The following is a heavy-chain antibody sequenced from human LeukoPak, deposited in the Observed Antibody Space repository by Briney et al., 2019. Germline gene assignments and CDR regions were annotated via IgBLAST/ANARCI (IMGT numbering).Heavy chain of an antibody. J-gene: IGHJ2*01. V-gene: IGHV3-21*01. CDR3: ARGSSGSYFWYFDL. Sequence: GGSLRLSCAASGFTFSSYSMNWVRQAPGKGLEWVSSISGSNSYIYYADSMKGRFTISRDNAKNSLYLQMNSLRAEDTAVYYCARGSSGSYFWYFDLWGRGTLVTVSS. D-gene: IGHD6-19*01. CDR2: ISGSNSYI. CDR1: GFTFSSYS.